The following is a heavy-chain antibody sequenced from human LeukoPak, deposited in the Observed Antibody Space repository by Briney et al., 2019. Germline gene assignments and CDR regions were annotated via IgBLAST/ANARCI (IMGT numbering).Heavy chain of an antibody. CDR2: ISDSGGST. D-gene: IGHD6-19*01. Sequence: GGSLRLSCAASGFTFSNYDMSWVRQAPGKGPEWVSSISDSGGSTYYADSVKGRFTISRDNSKNTLYLQMTNLRAADTAVYYCAKDLSRAVAADWFDPWDQGSLVTVSS. V-gene: IGHV3-23*01. CDR3: AKDLSRAVAADWFDP. CDR1: GFTFSNYD. J-gene: IGHJ5*02.